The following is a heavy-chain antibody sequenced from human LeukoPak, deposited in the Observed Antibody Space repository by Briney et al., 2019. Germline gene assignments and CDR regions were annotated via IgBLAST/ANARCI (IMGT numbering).Heavy chain of an antibody. Sequence: GGPLRLSCAASGFTFSSYAMSWVRQAPGKGLEWVSAISGSGGSTYYADSVKGRFTISRDNSKNTLYLQMNSLRAEDTAVYYCAKPSSSWYGESAFDIWGQGTMVTVSS. V-gene: IGHV3-23*01. CDR2: ISGSGGST. D-gene: IGHD6-13*01. CDR1: GFTFSSYA. CDR3: AKPSSSWYGESAFDI. J-gene: IGHJ3*02.